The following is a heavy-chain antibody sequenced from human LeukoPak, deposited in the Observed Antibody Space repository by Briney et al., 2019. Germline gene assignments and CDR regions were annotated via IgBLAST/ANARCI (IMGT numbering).Heavy chain of an antibody. CDR3: ATASELLWFGELLNFDY. Sequence: RAGGSLRLSCAASGFIFSSYTMNWVRQAPGKGLEWVSSISSSSSYIYYADSVKGRFTISRDNAKNSVYLQMNSLRAEDTAVYYCATASELLWFGELLNFDYWGQGTLVTVSS. CDR2: ISSSSSYI. V-gene: IGHV3-21*01. CDR1: GFIFSSYT. D-gene: IGHD3-10*01. J-gene: IGHJ4*02.